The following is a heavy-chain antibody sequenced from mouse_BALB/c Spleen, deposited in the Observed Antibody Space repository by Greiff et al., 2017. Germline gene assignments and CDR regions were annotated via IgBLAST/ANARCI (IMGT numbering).Heavy chain of an antibody. CDR3: ARDLGTTVVDYAIDY. D-gene: IGHD1-1*01. CDR2: INSNGGST. V-gene: IGHV5-6-3*01. CDR1: GFTFSSYG. Sequence: EVHLVESGGGLVQPGGSLKLSCAASGFTFSSYGMSWVRQTPDKRLELVATINSNGGSTYYPDSVKGRFTISRDNAKNTLYLQMSSLKSEDTAMYYCARDLGTTVVDYAIDYWGQGTSVTVSS. J-gene: IGHJ4*01.